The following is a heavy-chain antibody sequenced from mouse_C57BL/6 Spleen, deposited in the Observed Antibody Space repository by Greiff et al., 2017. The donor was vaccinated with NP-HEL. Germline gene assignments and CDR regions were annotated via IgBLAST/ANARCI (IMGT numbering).Heavy chain of an antibody. CDR1: GYAFTNYL. Sequence: QVQLKESGAELVRPGTSVKVSCKASGYAFTNYLIEWVKQRPGQGLEWIGVINPGSGGTNYNEKFKGKATLTADKSSSTAYMQLSSLTSEDSAVYFCARSIDYSNFDYWGQGTTLTVSS. CDR3: ARSIDYSNFDY. D-gene: IGHD2-5*01. J-gene: IGHJ2*01. CDR2: INPGSGGT. V-gene: IGHV1-54*01.